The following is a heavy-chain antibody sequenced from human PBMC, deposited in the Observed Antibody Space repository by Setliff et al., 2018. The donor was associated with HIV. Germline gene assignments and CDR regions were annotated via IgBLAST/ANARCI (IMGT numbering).Heavy chain of an antibody. D-gene: IGHD3-16*02. Sequence: SETLSLTCAVYGGSFSGYYWSWIRQPPGKGLEWIGEINHSGSTNYNPSLKSRVTISVDTSKNQFSLKQSSVTAADTGVYYCSRGTFGGVIAQYYFDYWGQGTLVTVSS. CDR2: INHSGST. CDR1: GGSFSGYY. J-gene: IGHJ4*02. V-gene: IGHV4-34*01. CDR3: SRGTFGGVIAQYYFDY.